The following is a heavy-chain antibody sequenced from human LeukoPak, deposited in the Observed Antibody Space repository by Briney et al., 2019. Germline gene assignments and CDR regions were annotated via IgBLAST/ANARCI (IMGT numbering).Heavy chain of an antibody. D-gene: IGHD3-3*01. CDR3: ARINPRVTIFGVVTGLDV. CDR2: INHSGST. V-gene: IGHV4-34*01. Sequence: PSETLSLTCAVYGGSFSGYYWSWIRQPPGKGLEWIGEINHSGSTNYNPSLKSRVTISVDTSKNQFSLKLSSVTAADTAVYYCARINPRVTIFGVVTGLDVWGKGTTVTVSS. CDR1: GGSFSGYY. J-gene: IGHJ6*04.